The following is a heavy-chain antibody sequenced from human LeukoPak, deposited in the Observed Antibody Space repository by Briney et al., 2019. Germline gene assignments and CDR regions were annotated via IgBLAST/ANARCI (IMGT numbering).Heavy chain of an antibody. CDR2: INPNSGGT. CDR1: GYTFTGYY. CDR3: ARDTGTSDDAFDI. D-gene: IGHD3-10*01. V-gene: IGHV1-2*06. Sequence: ASVKVSCKASGYTFTGYYMHWVRQAPGQGLEWMGRINPNSGGTNYAQKFQGRVTMTRDTPISTAYMELSRLRSDDTAVYYCARDTGTSDDAFDIWGQRTMVTVSS. J-gene: IGHJ3*02.